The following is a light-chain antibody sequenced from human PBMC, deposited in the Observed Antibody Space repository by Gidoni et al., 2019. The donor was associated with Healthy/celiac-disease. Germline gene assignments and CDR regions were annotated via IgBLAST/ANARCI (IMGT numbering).Light chain of an antibody. CDR3: TSRDSSTNHLV. V-gene: IGLV3-19*01. J-gene: IGLJ2*01. Sequence: SSELTQDTAESVDLGQTVRITCQGDSLRSYYASWYQQKPGQAPVLVIYGKNNRPSGIPDRFSGSSSGITASLTITGAQAEDEADYYCTSRDSSTNHLVFGGGTKLTVL. CDR1: SLRSYY. CDR2: GKN.